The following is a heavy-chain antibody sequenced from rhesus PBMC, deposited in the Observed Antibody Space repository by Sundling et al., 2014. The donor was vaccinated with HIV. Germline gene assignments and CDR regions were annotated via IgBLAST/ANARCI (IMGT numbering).Heavy chain of an antibody. CDR2: INNDGGST. CDR3: AKDLEDSSGCSDY. D-gene: IGHD6-31*01. CDR1: GFTFSSYG. V-gene: IGHV3S42*01. J-gene: IGHJ4*01. Sequence: QLVETGGGLVQPGGSLKLSCAASGFTFSSYGMSWVRQAPGKGLEWVSLINNDGGSTYYTDSVKGRFTISRDNSKNTLSLQMNSLRAEDTAVYYCAKDLEDSSGCSDYWGQGVLVTVSS.